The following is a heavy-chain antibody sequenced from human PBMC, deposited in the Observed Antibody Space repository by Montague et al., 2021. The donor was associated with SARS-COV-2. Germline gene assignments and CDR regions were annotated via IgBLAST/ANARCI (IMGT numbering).Heavy chain of an antibody. J-gene: IGHJ4*02. V-gene: IGHV3-23*01. CDR3: GKNRQRVPLKAPPDY. Sequence: SLRLSCAASGFTFSSYGMSWIRQAPGKGLEWVSDLSGSGASTRYADSVNGRFTISRDNSKNTLYLQMNSLRAEDTAIYYWGKNRQRVPLKAPPDYWGQGTLVTVSS. D-gene: IGHD1-1*01. CDR1: GFTFSSYG. CDR2: LSGSGAST.